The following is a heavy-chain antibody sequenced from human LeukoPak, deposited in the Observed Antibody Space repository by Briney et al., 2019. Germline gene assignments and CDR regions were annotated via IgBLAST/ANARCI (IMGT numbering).Heavy chain of an antibody. CDR1: GGSISSGGYY. V-gene: IGHV4-31*03. CDR3: THSSSRYYYYGMDV. D-gene: IGHD6-6*01. Sequence: SQTLSLTCTVSGGSISSGGYYWSWIRQHPGKGLEWIGYIYYSGSTYYNPSLKSRVTISVDTSKSQFSLKLSSVTAADTAVYYCTHSSSRYYYYGMDVWGQGTTVTVSS. J-gene: IGHJ6*02. CDR2: IYYSGST.